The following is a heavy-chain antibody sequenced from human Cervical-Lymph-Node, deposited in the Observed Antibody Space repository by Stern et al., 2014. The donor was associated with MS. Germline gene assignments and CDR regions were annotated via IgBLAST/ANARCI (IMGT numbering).Heavy chain of an antibody. CDR1: NDSITPYY. J-gene: IGHJ6*02. CDR3: ARALDYNYYHGMDV. V-gene: IGHV4-59*01. Sequence: QLQLQESGPGLVKPSETLSLTCTVSNDSITPYYWSWIRQPPGKGLEWIGHLYSSGSANYSPSLKSRVTISVDTSKNQVSLKLTSVTAADTAVYFCARALDYNYYHGMDVWGQGTTVTVSS. CDR2: LYSSGSA. D-gene: IGHD4/OR15-4a*01.